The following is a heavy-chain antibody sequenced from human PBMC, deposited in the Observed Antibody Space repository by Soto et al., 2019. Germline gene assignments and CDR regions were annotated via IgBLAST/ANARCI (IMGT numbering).Heavy chain of an antibody. CDR3: ATSPVWLTAAGTLGWFDP. J-gene: IGHJ5*02. CDR1: GYTLTELS. Sequence: ASVKVSCKVSGYTLTELSMHWVRQAPGKGLEWMGGFDPEDGETIYAQKFQGRATMTEDTSTDTAYMELSSLRSEDTAVYYCATSPVWLTAAGTLGWFDPWGQGTLVTVSS. V-gene: IGHV1-24*01. D-gene: IGHD6-13*01. CDR2: FDPEDGET.